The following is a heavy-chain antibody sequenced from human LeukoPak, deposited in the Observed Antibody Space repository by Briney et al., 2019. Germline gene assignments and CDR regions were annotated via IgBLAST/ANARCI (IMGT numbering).Heavy chain of an antibody. CDR1: GGTFCSYT. V-gene: IGHV1-69*02. Sequence: SVKVSCKASGGTFCSYTISWVRQAPGQGLEWMGRIIPIPGIANYAQKFQGRVTITADKSTSTAYMELSSLRSEDTAVYYCARGSYYDSSGYYLQMAYFDYWGQGTLVTVSS. CDR3: ARGSYYDSSGYYLQMAYFDY. D-gene: IGHD3-22*01. CDR2: IIPIPGIA. J-gene: IGHJ4*02.